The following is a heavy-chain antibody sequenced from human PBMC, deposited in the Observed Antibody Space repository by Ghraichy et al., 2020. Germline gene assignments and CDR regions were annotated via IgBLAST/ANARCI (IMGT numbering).Heavy chain of an antibody. V-gene: IGHV4-34*01. D-gene: IGHD3-10*01. J-gene: IGHJ4*02. Sequence: SETLSLTCAVYGGSFSGYYWSWIRQPPGKGLEWIGEINHSGSTNYNPSLKSRVTISVDTSKNQFSLKLSSVTAADTAVYYCARGRDYYGSGSYYSYWGQGTLVTVSS. CDR1: GGSFSGYY. CDR3: ARGRDYYGSGSYYSY. CDR2: INHSGST.